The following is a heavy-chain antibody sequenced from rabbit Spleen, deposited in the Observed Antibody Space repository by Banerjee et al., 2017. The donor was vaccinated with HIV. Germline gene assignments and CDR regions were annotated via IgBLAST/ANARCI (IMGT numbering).Heavy chain of an antibody. J-gene: IGHJ6*01. CDR1: GFSFSSSYW. CDR3: ARDSGSSFSTYGMDL. D-gene: IGHD8-1*01. Sequence: EESGGGLAQPEGSLTLTCTASGFSFSSSYWICWVRQAPGKGLEWIACISAGDSGTTYYASWPKGRFTISKASSTTVTLQMTSLTAADTATYFCARDSGSSFSTYGMDLWGPGTLVTVS. V-gene: IGHV1S45*01. CDR2: ISAGDSGTT.